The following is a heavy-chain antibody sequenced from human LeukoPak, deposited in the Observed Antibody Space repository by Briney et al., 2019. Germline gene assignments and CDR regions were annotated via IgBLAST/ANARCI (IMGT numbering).Heavy chain of an antibody. Sequence: GRSLRLSCAASGFTFSSYAMHWVRQAPGKGLEWVAVTSYDGSNKYYADSVKGRFTISRDNSKNTLYVQMNSLRAEDTAVYYCAKARSRQWLVLDDYWGQGTLVTVSS. D-gene: IGHD6-19*01. J-gene: IGHJ4*02. CDR1: GFTFSSYA. V-gene: IGHV3-30*04. CDR2: TSYDGSNK. CDR3: AKARSRQWLVLDDY.